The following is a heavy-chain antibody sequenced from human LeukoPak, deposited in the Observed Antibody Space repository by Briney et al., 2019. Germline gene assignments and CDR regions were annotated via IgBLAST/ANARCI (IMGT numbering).Heavy chain of an antibody. Sequence: PGGSLRLSCAASGFTVSSNYMSWVRQAPGKGLEWVSVIYSGGSTYYADSVKGRFTISRDNSKNTLYLQMNSLRAEDTAVYYCARSGYSSSWYVPHFDYWGQGTLVTVSS. J-gene: IGHJ4*02. CDR1: GFTVSSNY. CDR3: ARSGYSSSWYVPHFDY. D-gene: IGHD6-13*01. CDR2: IYSGGST. V-gene: IGHV3-53*05.